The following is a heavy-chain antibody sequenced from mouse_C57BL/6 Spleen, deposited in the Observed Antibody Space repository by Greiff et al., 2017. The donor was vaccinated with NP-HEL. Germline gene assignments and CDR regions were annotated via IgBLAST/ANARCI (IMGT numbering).Heavy chain of an antibody. V-gene: IGHV2-9-1*01. D-gene: IGHD1-1*01. CDR3: ARKGYGSSYAMDY. CDR1: GFSLTSYA. CDR2: IWTGGGT. Sequence: QVQLQQSGPGLVAPSQSLSITCTVSGFSLTSYAISWVRQPPGKGLEWLGVIWTGGGTNYNSALKSRLSISKDNSKSQVFLKRNSLQTEDTARDYCARKGYGSSYAMDYWGQGTSVTAST. J-gene: IGHJ4*01.